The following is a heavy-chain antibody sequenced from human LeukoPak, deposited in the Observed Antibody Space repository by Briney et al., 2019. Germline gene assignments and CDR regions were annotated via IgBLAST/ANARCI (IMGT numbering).Heavy chain of an antibody. Sequence: ASVKVSCKASGFVFTSYGFTWVRQAPGQGLEWMGWISANDGKTHYSERHQGRVTMSTDTVTCTAYMELRSLRSDDTAVYYCARELHVERDDYWGQGTLVTVSS. CDR3: ARELHVERDDY. CDR1: GFVFTSYG. J-gene: IGHJ4*02. CDR2: ISANDGKT. V-gene: IGHV1-18*01. D-gene: IGHD1-1*01.